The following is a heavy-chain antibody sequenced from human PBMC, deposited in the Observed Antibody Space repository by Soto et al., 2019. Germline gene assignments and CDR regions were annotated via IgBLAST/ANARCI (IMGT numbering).Heavy chain of an antibody. V-gene: IGHV1-2*02. CDR3: ARDPTVFGVAEYYFDC. D-gene: IGHD3-3*01. Sequence: ASVKVSCKASGYTFTGYYMHWVRQAPGQGLEWMGWINPNSGGTNYAQKFQGRVTMTRDTSISTAYMELSRLRSDDTAVYYCARDPTVFGVAEYYFDCWGQGTLVTVSS. CDR1: GYTFTGYY. J-gene: IGHJ4*02. CDR2: INPNSGGT.